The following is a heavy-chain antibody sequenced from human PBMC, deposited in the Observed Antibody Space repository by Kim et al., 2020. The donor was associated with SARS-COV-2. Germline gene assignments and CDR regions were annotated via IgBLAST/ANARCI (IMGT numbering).Heavy chain of an antibody. D-gene: IGHD3-10*01. CDR3: AKDLSSSPTYYYGSGSYSGY. V-gene: IGHV3-23*01. J-gene: IGHJ4*02. CDR1: GFTFSSYA. Sequence: GGSLRLSCAASGFTFSSYAMSWVRQAPGKGLEWVSAISGSGGSTYYADSVKGRFTISRDNSKNTLYLQMNSLRAEDTAVYYCAKDLSSSPTYYYGSGSYSGYWGQGTLVTVSS. CDR2: ISGSGGST.